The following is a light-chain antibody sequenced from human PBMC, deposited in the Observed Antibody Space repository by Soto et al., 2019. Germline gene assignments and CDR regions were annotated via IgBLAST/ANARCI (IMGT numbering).Light chain of an antibody. CDR2: FAS. Sequence: EIVMTQSPATPSVSPGERATLSCRASQSVSNNLAWYQQKPGQAPRVLIYFASTRATGIPARFSGSGSGTEFTLTISSLQSEDFAVYYCQQYNEWPLTFGGGTKVETK. V-gene: IGKV3-15*01. CDR1: QSVSNN. CDR3: QQYNEWPLT. J-gene: IGKJ4*01.